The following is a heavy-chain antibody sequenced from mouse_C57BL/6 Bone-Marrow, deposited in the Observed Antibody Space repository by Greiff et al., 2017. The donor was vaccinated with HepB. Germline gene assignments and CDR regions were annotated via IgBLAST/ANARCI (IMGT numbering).Heavy chain of an antibody. CDR3: ARGGTTVYFDY. D-gene: IGHD1-1*01. CDR2: INPNNGGT. J-gene: IGHJ2*01. CDR1: GYTFTDYY. Sequence: VQLQQSGPELVKPGASVKISCKASGYTFTDYYMNWVKQSHGKSLEWIGDINPNNGGTSYNQKFKGKATLTVDKSSSTAYMELRSLTSEDSAVYYCARGGTTVYFDYWGQGTTLTVSS. V-gene: IGHV1-26*01.